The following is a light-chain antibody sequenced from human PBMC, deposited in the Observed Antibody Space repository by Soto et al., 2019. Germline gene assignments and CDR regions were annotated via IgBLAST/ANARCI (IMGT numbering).Light chain of an antibody. V-gene: IGLV2-11*01. CDR1: SSDVGRYNY. Sequence: QSALTQPRSVSGSPEQSVTISCTGTSSDVGRYNYVSWYQHHPGTAPKVMIYDVSERPSGVPDRFSGSKSGNTASLTISGLQAEDEADYYCCSYAGSPRFVFGTGTQLTVL. J-gene: IGLJ7*01. CDR3: CSYAGSPRFV. CDR2: DVS.